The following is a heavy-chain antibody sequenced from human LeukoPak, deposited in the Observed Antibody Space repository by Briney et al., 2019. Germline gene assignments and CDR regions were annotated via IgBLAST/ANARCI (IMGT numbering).Heavy chain of an antibody. CDR1: GGSISNF. J-gene: IGHJ4*02. CDR2: IHVSGTT. V-gene: IGHV4-4*07. Sequence: PSETLSLTCNVSGGSISNFWTWIRQPAGKGLEWIGRIHVSGTTNYNSSLESRVSMSVDTSKNQFSLKLTSVTAAGTAVYFCARDGADVYGRAFDYWGQGTLVSVSS. D-gene: IGHD3-10*01. CDR3: ARDGADVYGRAFDY.